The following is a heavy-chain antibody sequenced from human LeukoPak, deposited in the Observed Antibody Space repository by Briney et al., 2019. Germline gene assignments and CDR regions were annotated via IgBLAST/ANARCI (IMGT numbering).Heavy chain of an antibody. CDR1: GFTFSNYA. J-gene: IGHJ4*02. Sequence: GGSLRLSCVGSGFTFSNYAMSWVRQAPGKGLDWVSVISGSAHKIRYADSVRGRFTISRDNSENTVYLQMNSLRAEDTAVYYCAKDGGLAAAGTFDYWGQGTLVTVSS. V-gene: IGHV3-23*01. CDR2: ISGSAHKI. CDR3: AKDGGLAAAGTFDY. D-gene: IGHD6-13*01.